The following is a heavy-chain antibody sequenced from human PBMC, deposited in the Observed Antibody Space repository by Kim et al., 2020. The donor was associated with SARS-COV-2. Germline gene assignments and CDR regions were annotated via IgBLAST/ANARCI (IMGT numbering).Heavy chain of an antibody. V-gene: IGHV4-4*02. Sequence: SETLSLTCAVSGGSISSSNWWSWVRQPPGKGLEWIGEIYHSGSTNYNPSLKSRVTISVDKSKNQFSLKLSSVTAADTAVYYCARAGITMVRGGLDYWGQGTLVTVSS. J-gene: IGHJ4*02. CDR2: IYHSGST. D-gene: IGHD3-10*01. CDR1: GGSISSSNW. CDR3: ARAGITMVRGGLDY.